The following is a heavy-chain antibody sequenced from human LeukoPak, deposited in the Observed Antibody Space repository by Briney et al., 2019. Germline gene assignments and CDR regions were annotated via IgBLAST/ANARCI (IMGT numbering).Heavy chain of an antibody. CDR1: GGSISSYY. CDR2: IYYSGST. V-gene: IGHV4-59*01. Sequence: PSETLSLTCTVSGGSISSYYWSWIRQPPGKGLEWIGCIYYSGSTNYNPSLKSRVTISVDTSKNQFSLKLSSVTAADTAVYYCARGVWFGELWGTYNYGMDVWGQGTTVTVSS. J-gene: IGHJ6*02. CDR3: ARGVWFGELWGTYNYGMDV. D-gene: IGHD3-10*01.